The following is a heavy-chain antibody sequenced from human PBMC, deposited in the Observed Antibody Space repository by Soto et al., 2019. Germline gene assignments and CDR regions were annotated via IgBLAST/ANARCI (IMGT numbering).Heavy chain of an antibody. CDR2: ISAYNGNT. Sequence: ASVKVSCKASGYTFTSYGICWVRQAPGQGLEWMGWISAYNGNTNYAQKLQGRVTMTTDTSTSTAYMELRSLRSDDTAVNYCARVPFNPYDYIRGSYRSPSYFDYWGQGTLVTVSS. V-gene: IGHV1-18*01. CDR1: GYTFTSYG. CDR3: ARVPFNPYDYIRGSYRSPSYFDY. J-gene: IGHJ4*02. D-gene: IGHD3-16*02.